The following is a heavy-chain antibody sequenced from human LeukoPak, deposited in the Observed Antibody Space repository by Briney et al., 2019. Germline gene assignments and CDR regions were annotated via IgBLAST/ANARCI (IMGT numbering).Heavy chain of an antibody. J-gene: IGHJ5*02. CDR1: GFSFSTYW. V-gene: IGHV3-7*01. CDR2: VKQDGVDK. CDR3: AADLEFNYIHP. Sequence: GGSLRLSCAASGFSFSTYWMTWVRQAPGKGLEWVANVKQDGVDKYYVDSVKGRFTISRDNAKNALYLQMNSLRADDTAVYYCAADLEFNYIHPWGQGTLVTDS. D-gene: IGHD5-24*01.